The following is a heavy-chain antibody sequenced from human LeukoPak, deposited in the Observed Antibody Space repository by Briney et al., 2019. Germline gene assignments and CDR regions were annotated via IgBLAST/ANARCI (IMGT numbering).Heavy chain of an antibody. CDR1: GYTFTSYY. J-gene: IGHJ6*03. V-gene: IGHV1-46*01. D-gene: IGHD6-13*01. CDR2: INPSGGST. Sequence: GASVKVSCKASGYTFTSYYMHWVRQAPGQGLEWMGIINPSGGSTSYEQKFQGRVTMTRDMSTSTVYMELSSLRSEDTAVYYCARDSPYSSTPAYMDVWGKGTTVTVSS. CDR3: ARDSPYSSTPAYMDV.